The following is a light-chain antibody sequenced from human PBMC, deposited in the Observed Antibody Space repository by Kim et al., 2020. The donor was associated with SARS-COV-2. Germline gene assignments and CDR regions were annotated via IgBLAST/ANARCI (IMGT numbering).Light chain of an antibody. CDR3: QSYDSSNWV. CDR1: SGSIASNY. V-gene: IGLV6-57*04. CDR2: EDN. Sequence: NFMLTQPHSVSESPGKTVTISCTRSSGSIASNYVQWYQQRPGSAPTTVIYEDNQRPSGVPGRFSGSIDSSSNSASLTISGLKTEDEADYYCQSYDSSNWVFGGGTQLT. J-gene: IGLJ3*02.